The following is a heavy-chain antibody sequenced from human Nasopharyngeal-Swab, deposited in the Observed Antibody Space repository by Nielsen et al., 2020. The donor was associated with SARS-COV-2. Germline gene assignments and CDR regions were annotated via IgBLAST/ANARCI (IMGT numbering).Heavy chain of an antibody. D-gene: IGHD1-26*01. V-gene: IGHV3-11*04. CDR3: ARDAGWGGKYGSNWFDP. CDR2: MSNDSYVI. CDR1: GFIFSDQY. Sequence: GGSLRLSCPAPGFIFSDQYMSWMRQAPGKGLEWLSYMSNDSYVIKYADSVKGRFTVSRDNAKNSLYLQMNSLTPEDTAMYYCARDAGWGGKYGSNWFDPWGQGTLVTVSS. J-gene: IGHJ5*02.